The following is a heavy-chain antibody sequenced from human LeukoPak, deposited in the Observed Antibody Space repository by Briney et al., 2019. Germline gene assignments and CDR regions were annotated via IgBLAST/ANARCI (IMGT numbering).Heavy chain of an antibody. CDR2: IYNNGST. D-gene: IGHD6-19*01. V-gene: IGHV4-59*12. CDR1: GFSINNYY. J-gene: IGHJ5*02. CDR3: ARGSGWAVAYWFDP. Sequence: SETLSLTCTVSGFSINNYYWTWIRQPPGKGLEWIGYIYNNGSTNYNPSLKSRATISVDTSKNQFSLKLTSVTGADTAVYYCARGSGWAVAYWFDPWGQGTLVTVSS.